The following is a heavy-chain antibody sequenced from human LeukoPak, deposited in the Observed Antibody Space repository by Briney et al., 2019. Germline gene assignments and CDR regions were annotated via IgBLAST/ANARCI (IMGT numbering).Heavy chain of an antibody. CDR3: ARHLSGVTGYTYGRGIDY. D-gene: IGHD5-18*01. CDR2: ISYDGSNE. Sequence: GGSLRLSCAASGFTFSSYVMHWVRQTPGKGLEWVAIISYDGSNEYYADSVKGRFTISRDNSKNTLYLQMNSLRAADTAVYYCARHLSGVTGYTYGRGIDYWGQGTLVTVSS. V-gene: IGHV3-30*04. CDR1: GFTFSSYV. J-gene: IGHJ4*02.